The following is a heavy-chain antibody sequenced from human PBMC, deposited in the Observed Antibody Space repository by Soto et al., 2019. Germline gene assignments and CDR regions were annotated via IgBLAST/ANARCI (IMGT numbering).Heavy chain of an antibody. V-gene: IGHV3-74*01. Sequence: EVQLVESGGDLVQPGGSLRLSCEASGFTFSSYWMHWVRQVPGKGLVWVSRIKSDGSSIGYADSVKGRFTISRDNAKNTLYLQMNSLRPEDSAVYYCARDLFPNTGSYPACWGQGTLVTVSS. CDR1: GFTFSSYW. CDR3: ARDLFPNTGSYPAC. CDR2: IKSDGSSI. J-gene: IGHJ4*02. D-gene: IGHD3-16*02.